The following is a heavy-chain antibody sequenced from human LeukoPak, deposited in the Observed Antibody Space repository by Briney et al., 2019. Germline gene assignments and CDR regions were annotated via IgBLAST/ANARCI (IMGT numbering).Heavy chain of an antibody. Sequence: ASVKVSCKASGYTFTGYYMHWVRQAPGQGLEWMGWMSPNSGGTNYAQKFQGRVTMTRDTSISTAYMELSRLRSDDTAVYYCARDLHRKAHDYNWRWDPYYYYYMDVWGKGTTVTVSS. CDR2: MSPNSGGT. V-gene: IGHV1-2*02. J-gene: IGHJ6*03. CDR3: ARDLHRKAHDYNWRWDPYYYYYMDV. CDR1: GYTFTGYY. D-gene: IGHD1-1*01.